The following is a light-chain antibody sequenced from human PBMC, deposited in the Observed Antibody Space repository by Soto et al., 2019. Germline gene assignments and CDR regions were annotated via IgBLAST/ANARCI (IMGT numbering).Light chain of an antibody. J-gene: IGLJ1*01. CDR2: EAS. Sequence: QSVLTQPASVSGSPGQSITISCTGTISDVGGHNYVSWYQQHPGKAPKLMIYEASYRPSGVSSRFSGSKSGNTASLTISGLQAEDEAAYYCSSRTSSSTHYVFGTGTKVTVL. V-gene: IGLV2-14*01. CDR1: ISDVGGHNY. CDR3: SSRTSSSTHYV.